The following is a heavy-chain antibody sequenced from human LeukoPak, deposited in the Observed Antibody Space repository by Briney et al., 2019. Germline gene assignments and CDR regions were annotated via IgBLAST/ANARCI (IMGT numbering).Heavy chain of an antibody. CDR2: IKQGGSEK. J-gene: IGHJ4*02. D-gene: IGHD2-2*02. CDR1: GFTFSSYW. V-gene: IGHV3-7*01. CDR3: ASGGGVVVPAAIRDDY. Sequence: GGSLRLSCAASGFTFSSYWMSWVRQAPGKGLEWVANIKQGGSEKYYVDSVKGRFTISRDNAKNSLYLQMNSLRAEDTAVYYCASGGGVVVPAAIRDDYWGQGTLVTVSS.